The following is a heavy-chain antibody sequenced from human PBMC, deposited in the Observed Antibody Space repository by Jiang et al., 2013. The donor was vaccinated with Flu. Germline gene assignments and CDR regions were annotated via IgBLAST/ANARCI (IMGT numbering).Heavy chain of an antibody. J-gene: IGHJ4*02. Sequence: GAEVKKPGSSVKVSCKASGGTFTVISWVRQAPGQGLEWMGWISAYNGNTNYAQKVQGRVTMTTDTSTSTAYMELRSLRSDDTAVYYCARVGRTGYYFCDYWGQGSLVTVSS. CDR2: ISAYNGNT. CDR1: GGTFTV. V-gene: IGHV1-18*01. D-gene: IGHD3-22*01. CDR3: ARVGRTGYYFCDY.